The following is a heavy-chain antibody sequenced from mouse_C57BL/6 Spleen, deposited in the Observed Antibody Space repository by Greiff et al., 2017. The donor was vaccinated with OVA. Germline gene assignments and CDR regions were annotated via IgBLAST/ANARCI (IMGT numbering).Heavy chain of an antibody. CDR3: ARDPGYDAMDY. CDR1: GFTFSSYA. J-gene: IGHJ4*01. Sequence: EVQGVESGGGLVKPGGSLKLSCAASGFTFSSYAMSWVRQTPEKRLEWVATISDGGSYTYYPDNVKGRFTISRDNAKNNLYLQMSHLKAEDTAMYYCARDPGYDAMDYWGQGTSVTVSS. CDR2: ISDGGSYT. V-gene: IGHV5-4*01.